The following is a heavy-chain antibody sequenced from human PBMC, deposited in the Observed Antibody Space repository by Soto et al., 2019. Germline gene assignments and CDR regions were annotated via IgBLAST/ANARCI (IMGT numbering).Heavy chain of an antibody. CDR2: ISAHNGDT. D-gene: IGHD2-2*02. Sequence: ASVNVPFKASGYSFATDCFSWVRQAPGQWLEFVGWISAHNGDTHYSRKFQGRVTLTTDTSTNTGYLELSSLTSDDTAVYYCARRGVLVGNAAIEDDCYYYGLDVWGLWTTVAVSS. J-gene: IGHJ6*01. CDR1: GYSFATDC. CDR3: ARRGVLVGNAAIEDDCYYYGLDV. V-gene: IGHV1-18*04.